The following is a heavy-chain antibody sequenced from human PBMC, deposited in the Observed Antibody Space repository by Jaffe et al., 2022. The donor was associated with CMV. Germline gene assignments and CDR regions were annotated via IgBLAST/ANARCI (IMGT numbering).Heavy chain of an antibody. D-gene: IGHD3-22*01. J-gene: IGHJ3*02. Sequence: EVQLVESGGGLVQPGGSLRLSCAASGFTFSSYAMHWVRQAPGKGLEYVSAISSNGGSTYYANSVKGRFTISRDNSKNTLYLQMGSLRAEDMAVYYCARDSTAYDSSGYYHAFDIWGQGTMVTVSS. CDR1: GFTFSSYA. V-gene: IGHV3-64*01. CDR2: ISSNGGST. CDR3: ARDSTAYDSSGYYHAFDI.